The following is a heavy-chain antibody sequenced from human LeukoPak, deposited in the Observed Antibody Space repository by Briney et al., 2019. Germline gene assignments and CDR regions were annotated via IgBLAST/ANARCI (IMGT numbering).Heavy chain of an antibody. CDR3: AKDIWGSEADHYGMDV. Sequence: GGSLRLSCAASGFTFSSYSMNWVRQAPGKGLEWVSSISSSSSYIYYADSVKGRFTISRDNAKNSLYLQMNSLRAEDTALYYCAKDIWGSEADHYGMDVWGQGTTVTVSS. D-gene: IGHD7-27*01. J-gene: IGHJ6*02. V-gene: IGHV3-21*04. CDR2: ISSSSSYI. CDR1: GFTFSSYS.